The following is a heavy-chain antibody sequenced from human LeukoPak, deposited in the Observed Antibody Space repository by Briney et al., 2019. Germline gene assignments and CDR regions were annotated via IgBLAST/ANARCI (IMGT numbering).Heavy chain of an antibody. D-gene: IGHD3-10*01. V-gene: IGHV4-59*01. CDR1: GVSISRYY. CDR3: ARTAKYYYGSETYYFFDC. Sequence: PSETLSLTCTVSGVSISRYYWSWLRQPPGKGLEWFGYLSYTRSTTYNSSLKSRVTISLDTSQNQFSLKLTSVTPADTAVYYCARTAKYYYGSETYYFFDCWGQGTLVTVSS. CDR2: LSYTRST. J-gene: IGHJ4*02.